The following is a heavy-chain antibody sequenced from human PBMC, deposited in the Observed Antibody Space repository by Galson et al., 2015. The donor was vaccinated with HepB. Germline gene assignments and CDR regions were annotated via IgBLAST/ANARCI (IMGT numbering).Heavy chain of an antibody. V-gene: IGHV3-49*03. CDR1: GFNFGDYP. D-gene: IGHD4-17*01. J-gene: IGHJ4*02. CDR3: TRAVRSSGDCFDF. CDR2: IRSQVYGGTT. Sequence: SLRLSCATSGFNFGDYPMSWFRQSPGKGLEWVSFIRSQVYGGTTEHAASVKGRFTMSRDDSGGLVYLQMNSLKIEDTAVYYCTRAVRSSGDCFDFWGQGTLVTVSS.